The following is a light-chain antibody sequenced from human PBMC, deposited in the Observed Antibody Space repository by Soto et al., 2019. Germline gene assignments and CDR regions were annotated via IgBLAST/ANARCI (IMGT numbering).Light chain of an antibody. CDR3: QQYNNWPPYT. CDR2: GAS. Sequence: EIGMTQSPATLSVSPGERATLSCRASQSVSSNLAWYQQKPGQAPRLLIYGASTRATGIPARFSGSGSGTEFTLTISSLQSEDFAVYYCQQYNNWPPYTFGQGPKLEIK. J-gene: IGKJ2*01. CDR1: QSVSSN. V-gene: IGKV3-15*01.